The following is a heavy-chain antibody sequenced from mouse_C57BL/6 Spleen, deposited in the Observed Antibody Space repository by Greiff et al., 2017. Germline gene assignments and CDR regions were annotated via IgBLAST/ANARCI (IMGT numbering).Heavy chain of an antibody. CDR3: ARYGGYYFDY. CDR2: IHPNSGST. J-gene: IGHJ2*01. D-gene: IGHD1-1*01. Sequence: VKLQQPGAELVKPGASVKLSCKASGYTFTSYWMHWVKQRPGQGLEWIGMIHPNSGSTNYNEKFKSKATLTVDKSSSTAYMQLSSLTSEDSAVYYCARYGGYYFDYWGQGTTLTVSS. CDR1: GYTFTSYW. V-gene: IGHV1-64*01.